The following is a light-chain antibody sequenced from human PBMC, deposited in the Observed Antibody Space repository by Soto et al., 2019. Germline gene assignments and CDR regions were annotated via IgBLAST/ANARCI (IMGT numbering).Light chain of an antibody. J-gene: IGLJ3*02. CDR2: EGN. V-gene: IGLV2-23*01. CDR1: NSDVLTSDV. CDR3: CSYVYSNTWV. Sequence: QSVLTQPASVSGSPGQSITISCTATNSDVLTSDVVSWYQHHPGKAPKLIIYEGNKRPSGVSNRFSGPRSGNMASLTISGLQAEDEADYYCCSYVYSNTWVFGRGTKLTVL.